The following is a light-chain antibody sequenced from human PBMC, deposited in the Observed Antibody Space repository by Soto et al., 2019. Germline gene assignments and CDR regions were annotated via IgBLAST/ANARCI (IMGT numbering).Light chain of an antibody. J-gene: IGKJ4*01. CDR2: VAS. Sequence: DIRMTQSPSSLFASVGDRVTITCRASQSISSYLSWYQQKPGKAPKLLINVASTLQSGVPSRFSGSGSGTDFTLAISSLQPEDFATYYCQQSSSTPQTFGGGTRVEIK. V-gene: IGKV1-39*01. CDR1: QSISSY. CDR3: QQSSSTPQT.